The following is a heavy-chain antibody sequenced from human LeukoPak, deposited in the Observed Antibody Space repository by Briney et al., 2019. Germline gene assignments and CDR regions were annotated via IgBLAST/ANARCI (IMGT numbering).Heavy chain of an antibody. V-gene: IGHV4-34*01. J-gene: IGHJ4*02. CDR3: ARRSGSYYDRAPFDY. CDR1: GGSFSNYY. CDR2: INHRGST. Sequence: PSETLSLTCAVYGGSFSNYYWSWIRQPPGKGLEWIGEINHRGSTKYNPSLKSRVTISVDTSKNQFSLKLSSVTAADTAVYYCARRSGSYYDRAPFDYWGQGTLVTVSS. D-gene: IGHD1-26*01.